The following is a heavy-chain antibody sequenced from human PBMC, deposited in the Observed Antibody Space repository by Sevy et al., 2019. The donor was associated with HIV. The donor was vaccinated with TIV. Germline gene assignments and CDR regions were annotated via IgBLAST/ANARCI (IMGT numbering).Heavy chain of an antibody. CDR1: GDSVSSNSAA. J-gene: IGHJ4*02. D-gene: IGHD3-10*01. CDR3: ARDLWFREISSDGFDY. CDR2: TYSRSQWYY. Sequence: KQSRTISLTCVISGDSVSSNSAAWIWIRQSPSRALEWLGRTYSRSQWYYDYAVSVKSRITINPDTSKNQFSLQLNSVTPEATTMYYCARDLWFREISSDGFDYWGQGITVTVSS. V-gene: IGHV6-1*01.